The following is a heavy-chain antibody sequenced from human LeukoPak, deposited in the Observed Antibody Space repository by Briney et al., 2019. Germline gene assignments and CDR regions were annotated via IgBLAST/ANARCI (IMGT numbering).Heavy chain of an antibody. D-gene: IGHD3-22*01. CDR3: ARVGYYYDSSGYYWNYYYMDV. J-gene: IGHJ6*03. V-gene: IGHV3-48*03. Sequence: GGSLRLSCAASGFTFSSYEMNWVRQAPGKGLEWVSYISSSGSTIYYADSVKGRFTISRDNAKNSLYLQMNSLRAEDTAVYYCARVGYYYDSSGYYWNYYYMDVWGKGTTVTVSS. CDR1: GFTFSSYE. CDR2: ISSSGSTI.